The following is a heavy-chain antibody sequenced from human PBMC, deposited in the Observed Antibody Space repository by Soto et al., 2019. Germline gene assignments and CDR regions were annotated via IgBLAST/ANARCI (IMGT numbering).Heavy chain of an antibody. CDR2: MSDDGSNK. Sequence: HPGGSLRLSCAASGFTFSNYWMHWARQAPGKGLVWVAVMSDDGSNKYYADSVKGRFTISRDNSKNTLYLQMNRLRAEDTALYYCAKVGGYNRGRFDYGGQGTLVTVSS. J-gene: IGHJ4*02. D-gene: IGHD6-25*01. V-gene: IGHV3-30*18. CDR1: GFTFSNYW. CDR3: AKVGGYNRGRFDY.